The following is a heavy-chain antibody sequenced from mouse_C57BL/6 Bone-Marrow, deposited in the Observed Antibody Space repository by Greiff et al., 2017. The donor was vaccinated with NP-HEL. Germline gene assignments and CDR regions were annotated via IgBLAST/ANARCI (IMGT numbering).Heavy chain of an antibody. CDR2: IDPSDSYP. J-gene: IGHJ2*01. D-gene: IGHD2-2*01. V-gene: IGHV1-59*01. CDR3: ARVAGLGKKDY. CDR1: GYTFTSYW. Sequence: QVQLQQPGAELVRPGTSVKLSCKASGYTFTSYWMHWVKQRPGQGLEWIGVIDPSDSYPNYNQKFKGKATLTLDTSSSTAYMQLSSLTSEDSAVYYCARVAGLGKKDYWGQGTTLTVSS.